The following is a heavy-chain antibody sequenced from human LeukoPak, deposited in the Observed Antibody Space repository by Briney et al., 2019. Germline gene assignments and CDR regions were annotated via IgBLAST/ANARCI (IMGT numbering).Heavy chain of an antibody. CDR3: AKEGAYYYGSGSPKPDY. CDR2: ISYDGSNK. D-gene: IGHD3-10*01. CDR1: GFTFSSYG. Sequence: GGSVRLSCAASGFTFSSYGMHWVRQAPGKGLEWVAVISYDGSNKYYADSVKGRFTISRDNSKNTLYLQMNSLRAEDTAVYYCAKEGAYYYGSGSPKPDYWGQGTLVTVSS. J-gene: IGHJ4*02. V-gene: IGHV3-30*18.